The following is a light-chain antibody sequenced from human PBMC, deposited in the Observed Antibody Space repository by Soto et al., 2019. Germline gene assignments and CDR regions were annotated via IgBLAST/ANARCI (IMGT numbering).Light chain of an antibody. V-gene: IGKV3-11*01. CDR3: QQRSNWPGIT. J-gene: IGKJ3*01. CDR2: DAS. CDR1: QGVRST. Sequence: EIVLTQSPPTLSWFPGEGPTPPSRASQGVRSTLAWYQQKPGQAPSLLIYDASNRATGIPARFSGSGSGTDFTLTISSLEPEDFAVYYCQQRSNWPGITFGPGTKVDIK.